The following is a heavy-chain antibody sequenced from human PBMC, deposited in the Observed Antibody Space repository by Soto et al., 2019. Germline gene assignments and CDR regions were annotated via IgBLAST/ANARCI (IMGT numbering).Heavy chain of an antibody. D-gene: IGHD6-13*01. CDR3: ARGIAPAGPTYLDY. J-gene: IGHJ4*02. CDR2: IYYSGST. V-gene: IGHV4-28*01. Sequence: SETLSLTCAVSGYSISSSNWWGWIRQPPGKGLEWIGYIYYSGSTYYNPSLKSRVTMSVDTSKNQFSLKLSSVTAVDTAVNYCARGIAPAGPTYLDYWGQGTLVTVSS. CDR1: GYSISSSNW.